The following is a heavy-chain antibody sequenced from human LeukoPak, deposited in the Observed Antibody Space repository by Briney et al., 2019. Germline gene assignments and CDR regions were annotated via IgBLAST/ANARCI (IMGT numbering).Heavy chain of an antibody. CDR3: ARYTSGWIFDY. CDR1: GYSISSGYY. V-gene: IGHV4-38-2*01. CDR2: IYHTGST. Sequence: SETLSLTCAASGYSISSGYYWGWIRQPPGKGLEWVGNIYHTGSTYYNPSLKSRVTISVDTSKNEFSLKLSSVTAADTAMYYCARYTSGWIFDYWGQGTLVTVSS. D-gene: IGHD6-19*01. J-gene: IGHJ4*02.